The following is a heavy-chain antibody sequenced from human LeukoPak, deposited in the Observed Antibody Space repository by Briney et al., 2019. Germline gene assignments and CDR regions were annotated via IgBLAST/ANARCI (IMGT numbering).Heavy chain of an antibody. CDR3: ARHFGSGTYPLDC. CDR1: GGSISSSSYY. Sequence: SETLSLTCTVSGGSISSSSYYWGWIRQPPGKGLEWIGSIYYSGSTYYNPSLKSRVTISVDTSKNQFSLKLSSVTAADTAVYYCARHFGSGTYPLDCWGQGTLASVSS. J-gene: IGHJ4*02. CDR2: IYYSGST. V-gene: IGHV4-39*07. D-gene: IGHD3-10*01.